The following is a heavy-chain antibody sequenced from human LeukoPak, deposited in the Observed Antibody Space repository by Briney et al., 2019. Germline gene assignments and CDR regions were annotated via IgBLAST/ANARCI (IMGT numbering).Heavy chain of an antibody. CDR2: ISAYNGNT. CDR3: TSLRRDGYNTDY. Sequence: ASVKVSCKASGYTFTSYGILWVRQAPGQGLEWMGWISAYNGNTNYAQKLQGRVTMTTDTSTSIAHMELRSLRSDDTAVYYCTSLRRDGYNTDYWGQGTLVTVSS. V-gene: IGHV1-18*01. CDR1: GYTFTSYG. D-gene: IGHD5-24*01. J-gene: IGHJ4*02.